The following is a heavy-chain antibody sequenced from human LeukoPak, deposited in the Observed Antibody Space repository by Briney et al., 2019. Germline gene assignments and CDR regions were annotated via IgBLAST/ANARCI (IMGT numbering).Heavy chain of an antibody. CDR1: GGTFSSYA. V-gene: IGHV1-69*05. Sequence: SVKVSCKASGGTFSSYAISWVRQAPGQGLEWMGGIIPIFGTANYAQKFQGRVTITTDESTSTAYMELSSLRSEDTAVYYCARDVMLSSGYYYAGYGPFDYWGQGTLVTVSS. CDR2: IIPIFGTA. D-gene: IGHD3-22*01. J-gene: IGHJ4*02. CDR3: ARDVMLSSGYYYAGYGPFDY.